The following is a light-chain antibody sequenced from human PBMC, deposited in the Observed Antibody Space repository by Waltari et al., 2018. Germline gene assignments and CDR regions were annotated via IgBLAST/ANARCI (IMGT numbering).Light chain of an antibody. CDR2: FNG. CDR1: RSNIGTST. V-gene: IGLV1-44*01. CDR3: ATWDDSLTGVV. Sequence: QSVLTQPPSASGTPGQRVTISCSGSRSNIGTSTVPWYQHVSGTAPKLLMYFNGQRPSGVPDRFSGSKSGTSASLAISGLQTEDEADYYCATWDDSLTGVVFGGGTKLTVL. J-gene: IGLJ3*02.